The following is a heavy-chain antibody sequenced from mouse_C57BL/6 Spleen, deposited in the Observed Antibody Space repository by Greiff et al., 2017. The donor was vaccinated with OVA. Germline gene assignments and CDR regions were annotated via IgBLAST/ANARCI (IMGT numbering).Heavy chain of an antibody. CDR1: GYTFTDYN. J-gene: IGHJ1*03. Sequence: VQLQQSGPELVKPGASVKMSCKASGYTFTDYNMHWVKQSHGKSLEWIGYINPNNGGTSYNQQFKGKATLTVNKSSSTAYMELRSLTSEDSAVYYCASHNWEGYFDVWGTGTTVTVSS. CDR2: INPNNGGT. V-gene: IGHV1-22*01. CDR3: ASHNWEGYFDV. D-gene: IGHD4-1*01.